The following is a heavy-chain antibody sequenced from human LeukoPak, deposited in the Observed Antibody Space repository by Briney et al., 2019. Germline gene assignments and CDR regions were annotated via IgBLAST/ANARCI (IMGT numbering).Heavy chain of an antibody. J-gene: IGHJ4*02. CDR2: ISGSGGST. Sequence: GGSLRLSCAASGFTFSSYAMSWVRQAPGKGLEWVSAISGSGGSTYYADSVKGRFTISRDNSKNTLYLQMNSLRAEDTAVYYCAKNPRCGPTAPFDYYLFDYWGQGTLVTVSS. D-gene: IGHD2-21*02. V-gene: IGHV3-23*01. CDR3: AKNPRCGPTAPFDYYLFDY. CDR1: GFTFSSYA.